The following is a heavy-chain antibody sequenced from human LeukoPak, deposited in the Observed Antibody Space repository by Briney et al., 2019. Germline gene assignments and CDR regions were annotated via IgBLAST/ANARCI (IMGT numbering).Heavy chain of an antibody. CDR3: ARSKNYYYYYMDV. Sequence: PSETLSPTCAVSGYSISSGYYWGWIRQPPGKGLEWIGSIYHSGSTYYNPSLKSRVTISVDTSKNQFSLKLSSVTAADTAVYYCARSKNYYYYYMDVWGKGTTVTVSS. CDR1: GYSISSGYY. J-gene: IGHJ6*03. V-gene: IGHV4-38-2*01. CDR2: IYHSGST.